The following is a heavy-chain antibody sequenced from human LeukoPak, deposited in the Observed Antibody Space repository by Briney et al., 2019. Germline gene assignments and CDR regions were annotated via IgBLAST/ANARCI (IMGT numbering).Heavy chain of an antibody. Sequence: GGSLRLSCAASGFTFSSYWMSRVRQAPGKGLEWVANIKQDGSEKYYVDSVKGRFTISRDNAKNSLYLQMNSLRAEDTAVYYCARVGGYNSLYYYYMDVWGKGTTVTVSS. V-gene: IGHV3-7*01. CDR2: IKQDGSEK. CDR1: GFTFSSYW. CDR3: ARVGGYNSLYYYYMDV. D-gene: IGHD5-24*01. J-gene: IGHJ6*03.